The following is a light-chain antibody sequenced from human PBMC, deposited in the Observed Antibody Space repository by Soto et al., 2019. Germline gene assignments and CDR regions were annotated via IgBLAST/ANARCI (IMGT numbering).Light chain of an antibody. CDR2: GAS. V-gene: IGKV3-20*01. Sequence: VLTQSPGTLYLSPGERATISCRASQSISSSYLAWYQHKPGQAPRPLIYGASSRATGIPHRLSGSGSGTDFTLTISRLETEDCGVYDCQQYGGSPPYTFGQGTRLEIK. CDR3: QQYGGSPPYT. J-gene: IGKJ2*01. CDR1: QSISSSY.